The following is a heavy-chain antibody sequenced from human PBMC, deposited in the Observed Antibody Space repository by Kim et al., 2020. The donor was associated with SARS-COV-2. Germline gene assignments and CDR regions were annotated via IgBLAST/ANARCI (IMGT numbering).Heavy chain of an antibody. CDR3: ARDDGWTAAYYYYYGMDV. J-gene: IGHJ6*02. V-gene: IGHV1-3*01. D-gene: IGHD6-19*01. Sequence: ASVKVSCKASGYTFTSYAMHWVRQAPGQRLEWMGWINAGNGNTKYSQKFQGRVTITRDTSASTAYMELSSLRSEDTAVYYCARDDGWTAAYYYYYGMDVWGQGTTVTVSS. CDR1: GYTFTSYA. CDR2: INAGNGNT.